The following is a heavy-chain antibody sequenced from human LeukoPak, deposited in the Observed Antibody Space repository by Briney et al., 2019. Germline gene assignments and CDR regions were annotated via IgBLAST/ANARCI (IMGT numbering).Heavy chain of an antibody. J-gene: IGHJ3*02. CDR1: GFTFSSYA. D-gene: IGHD2-8*01. CDR3: ARDPGYCTNGVCYTGAFDI. Sequence: PGGSLRLSCAASGFTFSSYAMSWVRQAPGKGLEWVSAISGSGGSTYYADSVKGRFTISRDNAKNSLYLQMNSLRAEDTAVYYCARDPGYCTNGVCYTGAFDIWGQGTMVTVSS. CDR2: ISGSGGST. V-gene: IGHV3-23*01.